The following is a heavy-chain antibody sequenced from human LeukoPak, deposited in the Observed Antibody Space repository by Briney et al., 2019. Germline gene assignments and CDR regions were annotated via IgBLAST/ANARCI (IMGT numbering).Heavy chain of an antibody. D-gene: IGHD3-10*01. J-gene: IGHJ4*02. CDR1: GGSISSYY. Sequence: PSETLSLTCTVSGGSISSYYWSWIRQPPGKGLEWIGYIYYSGSANYNPSLKSRVTISVDTSKNQFSLKLSSVTAADTAVYYCARLFGEYIFDYWGQGTQVTVSS. V-gene: IGHV4-59*01. CDR2: IYYSGSA. CDR3: ARLFGEYIFDY.